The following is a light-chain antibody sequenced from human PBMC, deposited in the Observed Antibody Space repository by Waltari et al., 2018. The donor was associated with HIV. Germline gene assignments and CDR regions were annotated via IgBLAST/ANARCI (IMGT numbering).Light chain of an antibody. CDR1: SGTIANNY. CDR3: QSYDSTTWV. CDR2: EDT. J-gene: IGLJ3*02. Sequence: NFMLTQPHSVSESPGKTVTISCTRTSGTIANNYVQWYQQRPGSASPNAIYEDTQRPSGVPDRFAGSIDRSSNSASLTISGLKTEDEADYYCQSYDSTTWVFGGGTKLTVL. V-gene: IGLV6-57*03.